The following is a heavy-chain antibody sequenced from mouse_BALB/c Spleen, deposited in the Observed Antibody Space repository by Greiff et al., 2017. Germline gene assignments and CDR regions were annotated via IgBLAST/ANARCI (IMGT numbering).Heavy chain of an antibody. Sequence: EVQGVESGGDLVKPGGSLKLSCAASGFTFSSYGMSWVRQTPDKRLEWVATISSGGSYTYYPDSVKGRFTISRDNAKNTLYLQMSSLKSEDTAMYYCARLSGNYDYYAMDYWGQGTSVTVSS. CDR2: ISSGGSYT. CDR3: ARLSGNYDYYAMDY. J-gene: IGHJ4*01. CDR1: GFTFSSYG. D-gene: IGHD2-1*01. V-gene: IGHV5-6*01.